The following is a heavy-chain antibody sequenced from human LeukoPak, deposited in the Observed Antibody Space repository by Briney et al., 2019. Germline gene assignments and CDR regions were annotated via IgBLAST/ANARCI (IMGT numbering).Heavy chain of an antibody. V-gene: IGHV1-2*02. D-gene: IGHD5-12*01. CDR3: ATQGSGYVALHYLDY. CDR1: GYTFTAYY. Sequence: ASVKVSCKASGYTFTAYYMHWVRQAPGQGLEWMGWINPNTGGTNYAQKFEGRVTMTRDTSTSTAYMELSRLRSDDTAVFYCATQGSGYVALHYLDYWGQGTLVTVSS. J-gene: IGHJ4*02. CDR2: INPNTGGT.